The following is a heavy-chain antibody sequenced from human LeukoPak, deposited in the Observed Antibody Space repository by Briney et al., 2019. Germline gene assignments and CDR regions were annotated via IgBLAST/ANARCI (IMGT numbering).Heavy chain of an antibody. CDR2: IYTSGST. CDR3: ARGGLVVVVAATQDLDYYGMDV. CDR1: GGSISSYY. V-gene: IGHV4-4*07. D-gene: IGHD2-15*01. Sequence: PSETLSLTCTVSGGSISSYYWSWIRQPAGKRLEWIGRIYTSGSTNYNPSLKSRLTMSVDTSKNQFSLKLSSVTAADTAVYYCARGGLVVVVAATQDLDYYGMDVWGQGTTVTVCS. J-gene: IGHJ6*02.